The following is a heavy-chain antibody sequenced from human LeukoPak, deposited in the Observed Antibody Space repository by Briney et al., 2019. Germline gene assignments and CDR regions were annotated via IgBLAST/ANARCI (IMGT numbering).Heavy chain of an antibody. CDR2: IGISSGPL. V-gene: IGHV3-48*04. CDR1: GFTFNNYA. Sequence: GGSLRLSCAASGFTFNNYAMNWVRQTPGGRQEWVSFIGISSGPLLYADSVKGRFTTSRDNAKASVYLQMNRLRAEDTAVYYCARAKGYTSSYSFDYWGQGILVTVSS. D-gene: IGHD3-10*01. CDR3: ARAKGYTSSYSFDY. J-gene: IGHJ4*02.